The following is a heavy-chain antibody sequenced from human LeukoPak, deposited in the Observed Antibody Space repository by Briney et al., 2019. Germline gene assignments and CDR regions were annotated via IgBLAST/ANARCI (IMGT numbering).Heavy chain of an antibody. D-gene: IGHD3/OR15-3a*01. CDR2: IYPSGST. Sequence: SETLSLTCTVSGYSISSGYYWGWIRQPPGKGLEWIGSIYPSGSTYYNPSLKSRVTISVDTSKNQFSLKLSSVTAADTAVYYCAREAWTKDFDYWGQGTLVTVSS. V-gene: IGHV4-38-2*02. CDR3: AREAWTKDFDY. J-gene: IGHJ4*02. CDR1: GYSISSGYY.